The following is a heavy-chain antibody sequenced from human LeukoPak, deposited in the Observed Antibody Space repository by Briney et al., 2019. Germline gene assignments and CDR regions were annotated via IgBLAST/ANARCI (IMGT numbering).Heavy chain of an antibody. J-gene: IGHJ4*02. V-gene: IGHV1-69*04. CDR3: ASDSRSSSRWYVL. Sequence: GASVKVSCKASGGTFSSYAISWVRQAPGQGLEWMGRIIPILGIANYAQKFQGRVTITADKSTSTAYMELSSLRSEDTAVYYCASDSRSSSRWYVLWGQGTMVTVSS. CDR1: GGTFSSYA. D-gene: IGHD6-13*01. CDR2: IIPILGIA.